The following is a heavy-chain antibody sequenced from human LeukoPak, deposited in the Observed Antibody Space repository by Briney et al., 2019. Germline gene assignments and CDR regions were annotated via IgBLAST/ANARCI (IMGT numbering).Heavy chain of an antibody. CDR2: INHSGST. V-gene: IGHV4-34*01. CDR1: GGSFSGYY. CDR3: ARGRGGSGSYLRY. J-gene: IGHJ4*02. Sequence: PSETLSLTCAVYGGSFSGYYWSWIRQPPGKGLEWIGEINHSGSTNYNPSLKSRVTISVDTSKNQFSLKLSSVTAADTAVYYCARGRGGSGSYLRYWGQGTLVTVSS. D-gene: IGHD3-10*01.